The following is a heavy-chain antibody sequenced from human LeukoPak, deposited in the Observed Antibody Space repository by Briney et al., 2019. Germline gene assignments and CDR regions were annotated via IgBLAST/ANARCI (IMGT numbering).Heavy chain of an antibody. CDR2: IYHSGDT. Sequence: LETLSLTCTVSGGSISTFYWNWIRQPPGKGLEWFGYIYHSGDTRYNPSLKSRVTISVDTSKSQFSLKVSSVTAADTAVYYCARGGYSGSDWTTWGQGTLVTVSS. CDR1: GGSISTFY. D-gene: IGHD5-12*01. V-gene: IGHV4-59*01. CDR3: ARGGYSGSDWTT. J-gene: IGHJ5*02.